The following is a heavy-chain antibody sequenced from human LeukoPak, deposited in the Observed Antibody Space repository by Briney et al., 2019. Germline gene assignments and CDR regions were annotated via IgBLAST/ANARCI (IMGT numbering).Heavy chain of an antibody. J-gene: IGHJ4*02. V-gene: IGHV1-46*01. D-gene: IGHD1-14*01. CDR2: INPSDGST. Sequence: ASVKVSCKASGYSFTSYYVHWVRQAPGQGFEWMGIINPSDGSTSYAQKFQGRVTMTRDTSTSTVYMELRSLRSEDTAVYYCARERDRTQYYFDYWGQGTLVTVSS. CDR3: ARERDRTQYYFDY. CDR1: GYSFTSYY.